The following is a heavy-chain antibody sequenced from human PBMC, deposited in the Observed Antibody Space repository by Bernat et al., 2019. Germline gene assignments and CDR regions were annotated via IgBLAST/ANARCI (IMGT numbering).Heavy chain of an antibody. CDR2: INAGNGDK. CDR3: ARGQWTRTEADYDLDC. J-gene: IGHJ4*02. CDR1: GYTFTNYA. V-gene: IGHV1-3*01. Sequence: QVQFVQSGAEVKKPGASVKVSCKASGYTFTNYAMHWVRQAPGRRLEWMGWINAGNGDKKYSQKFQDRVTITRDTSANTAYMELSSLRSEDTAVYYCARGQWTRTEADYDLDCWGQGTLVTVSS. D-gene: IGHD3-16*01.